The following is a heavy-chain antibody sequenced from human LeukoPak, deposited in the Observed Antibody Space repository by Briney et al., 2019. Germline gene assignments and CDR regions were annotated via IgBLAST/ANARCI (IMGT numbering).Heavy chain of an antibody. D-gene: IGHD1-26*01. CDR2: ISYDGSNK. CDR3: ARVEWELLYYFDY. Sequence: GGSLGLSCAASGFTFSSYAMHWVRQAPGKGLEWVAVISYDGSNKYYADSVKGRFTISRDNSKNTLYLQMNSLRAEDTAVYYCARVEWELLYYFDYWGQGTLVTVSS. V-gene: IGHV3-30-3*01. CDR1: GFTFSSYA. J-gene: IGHJ4*02.